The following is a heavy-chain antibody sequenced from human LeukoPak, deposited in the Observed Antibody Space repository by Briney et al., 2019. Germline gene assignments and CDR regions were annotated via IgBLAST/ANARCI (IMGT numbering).Heavy chain of an antibody. CDR1: GFTFSSYS. CDR2: ISSSSSYI. J-gene: IGHJ6*03. Sequence: GGSLRLSCAASGFTFSSYSMSWVRQAPGKGLEWVSSISSSSSYIYYADSVKGRFTISRDNAKNSLYLQMNSLRAEDTAVYYCAKGGSYDYYYYMDVWGKGTTVTVSS. V-gene: IGHV3-21*01. D-gene: IGHD1-26*01. CDR3: AKGGSYDYYYYMDV.